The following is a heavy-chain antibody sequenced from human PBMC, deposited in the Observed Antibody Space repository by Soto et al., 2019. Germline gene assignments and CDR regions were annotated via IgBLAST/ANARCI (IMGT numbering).Heavy chain of an antibody. Sequence: QVQLVQSGAEVKKPGSSVKVSCKASGGTFNSYDISWVRQAPGQGLEWMGRIIPIFGTANYAQKFQGRVTITADESTSTAYMELSSLRSEDTAVYYCAIRGRFLEGGGGYGMDVWGQGTTVTVSS. V-gene: IGHV1-69*15. CDR1: GGTFNSYD. J-gene: IGHJ6*02. CDR2: IIPIFGTA. D-gene: IGHD3-3*01. CDR3: AIRGRFLEGGGGYGMDV.